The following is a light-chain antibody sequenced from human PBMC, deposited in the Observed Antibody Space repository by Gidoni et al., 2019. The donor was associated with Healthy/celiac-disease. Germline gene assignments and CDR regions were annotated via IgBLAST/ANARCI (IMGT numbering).Light chain of an antibody. CDR1: QPVSANF. Sequence: EIVLTQFPGPLSVSPGERATLFCRATQPVSANFLAWYQQKPCQPPTLLIYDASRRATGVPDRFSGSGSGTDFSLTINRLQTEDSALYYCQQYGAPPLTFGGGTRVEI. J-gene: IGKJ4*01. CDR2: DAS. V-gene: IGKV3-20*01. CDR3: QQYGAPPLT.